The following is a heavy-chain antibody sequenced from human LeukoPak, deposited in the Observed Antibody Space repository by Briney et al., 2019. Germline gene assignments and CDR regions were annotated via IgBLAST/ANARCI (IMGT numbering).Heavy chain of an antibody. CDR1: GGSISSYY. V-gene: IGHV4-59*08. CDR2: IYYSGST. J-gene: IGHJ4*02. Sequence: SETLSLTCTVSGGSISSYYWGWIRQPPGKGLEWIGYIYYSGSTNYNPSLKSRVTISVDTSKNQFSLKLSSVTAADTAVYYCARQRGYSGYSYYFDYWGQGTLVTVSS. CDR3: ARQRGYSGYSYYFDY. D-gene: IGHD5-12*01.